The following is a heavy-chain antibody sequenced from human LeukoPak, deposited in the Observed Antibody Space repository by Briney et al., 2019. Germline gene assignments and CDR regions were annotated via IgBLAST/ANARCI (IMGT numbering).Heavy chain of an antibody. V-gene: IGHV2-70*11. CDR3: ARVQLGDFGLVDY. CDR2: IDWDDDK. J-gene: IGHJ4*02. Sequence: TLSLTCTVSGGSISSYYWSWIRQPPGKALEWLARIDWDDDKYYSTSLKTRLTISKDTSKNQVVLTMTNMDPVDTATYYCARVQLGDFGLVDYWGQGTLVTVSS. CDR1: GGSISSYYW. D-gene: IGHD3/OR15-3a*01.